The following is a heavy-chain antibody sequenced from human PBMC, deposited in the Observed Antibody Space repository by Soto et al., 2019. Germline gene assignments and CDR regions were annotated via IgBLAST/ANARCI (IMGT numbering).Heavy chain of an antibody. CDR3: ATPSNSGWYFQPKSYYYYGMDV. CDR2: INPNSGGT. D-gene: IGHD6-19*01. Sequence: QVQLVQSGAEVKKPGASVKVSCKASGYTFTGYYMHWVRQAPGQGLEWMGWINPNSGGTNYAQKFQGRVTMTRDTSINTAYMELSRLRSDDTAVYYCATPSNSGWYFQPKSYYYYGMDVWGQGTTVTVSS. CDR1: GYTFTGYY. J-gene: IGHJ6*02. V-gene: IGHV1-2*02.